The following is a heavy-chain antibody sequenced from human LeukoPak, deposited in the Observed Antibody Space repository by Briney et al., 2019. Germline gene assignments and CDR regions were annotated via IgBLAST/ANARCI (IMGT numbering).Heavy chain of an antibody. V-gene: IGHV1-18*01. CDR1: GYTFTTSG. J-gene: IGHJ6*04. D-gene: IGHD5-12*01. CDR2: ISPYNGNT. Sequence: ASVKVSCKASGYTFTTSGISWVRQAPGQGLEWMGWISPYNGNTNYARKFQGRVTMTTDTSTSTAYMELRSLRSDDTAVYYCARVVYRGYDSGGAMDVWGKGTTVTVSS. CDR3: ARVVYRGYDSGGAMDV.